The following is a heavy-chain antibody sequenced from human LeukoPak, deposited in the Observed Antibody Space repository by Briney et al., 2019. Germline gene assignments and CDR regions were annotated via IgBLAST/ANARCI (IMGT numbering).Heavy chain of an antibody. V-gene: IGHV3-48*01. Sequence: GGSLRLSCAASGFTFSAYGMNWVRQAPGKGLEWVSYISRSGVTTYYADSVKGRFPISRDNAKESLYLQMNGLRAEDTAVYYCARDGPDGFDVWGRGTMVTVSS. CDR1: GFTFSAYG. CDR2: ISRSGVTT. CDR3: ARDGPDGFDV. J-gene: IGHJ3*01.